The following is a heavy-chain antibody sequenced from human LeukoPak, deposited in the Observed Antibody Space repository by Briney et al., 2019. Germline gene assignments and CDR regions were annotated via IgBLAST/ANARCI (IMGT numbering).Heavy chain of an antibody. V-gene: IGHV3-23*01. CDR1: GFTFSDYY. Sequence: GGSLRLSCAASGFTFSDYYMSWIRQAPGKGLEWVSAISGSGGSTYYADSVKGRFTISRDNSKNTLYLQMNSLRAEDTAVYYCAKASGSYSIEYFQHWGQGTLVTVSS. CDR3: AKASGSYSIEYFQH. J-gene: IGHJ1*01. D-gene: IGHD1-26*01. CDR2: ISGSGGST.